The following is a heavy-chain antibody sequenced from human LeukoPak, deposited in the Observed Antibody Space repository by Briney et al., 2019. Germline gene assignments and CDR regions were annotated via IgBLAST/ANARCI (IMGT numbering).Heavy chain of an antibody. CDR3: ARSSPPAYYDFWNGYLDY. V-gene: IGHV1-46*01. J-gene: IGHJ4*02. Sequence: APVKVSCKASGYSFTTYYMHWVRQAPGQGLEWMGIINPTGGVTAYAQKFQGRVTVTRDTSTSTVYIALSSLRSEDTAVYYCARSSPPAYYDFWNGYLDYWGQGTLVTVSS. D-gene: IGHD3-3*01. CDR1: GYSFTTYY. CDR2: INPTGGVT.